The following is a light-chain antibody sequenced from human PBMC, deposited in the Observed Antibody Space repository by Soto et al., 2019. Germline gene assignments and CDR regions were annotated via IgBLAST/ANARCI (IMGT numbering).Light chain of an antibody. CDR2: GAS. Sequence: EIVLTQSPATLSLSPGERATLXXRASQSVSSYLAWYQQKPGQAPRXFVYGASSRATGIPDRFSGSVAGTDFTLSISRVEPEDFAVFYCQQYGTSEIIFGQGTRLEIK. V-gene: IGKV3-20*01. CDR1: QSVSSY. CDR3: QQYGTSEII. J-gene: IGKJ5*01.